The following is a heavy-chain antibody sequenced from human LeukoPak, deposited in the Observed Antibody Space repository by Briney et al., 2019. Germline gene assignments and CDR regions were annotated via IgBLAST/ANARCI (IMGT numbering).Heavy chain of an antibody. CDR2: ISGSGGST. CDR3: AKTPLRYFDWLPLDY. V-gene: IGHV3-23*01. J-gene: IGHJ4*02. D-gene: IGHD3-9*01. CDR1: GFTFSSYG. Sequence: PGGSLRLSCAASGFTFSSYGMSWVRQAPGKGLEWVSAISGSGGSTYYADSMKGRFTISRDNSKNTLYLQMNSLRAEDTAVYYCAKTPLRYFDWLPLDYWGQGTLVTVSS.